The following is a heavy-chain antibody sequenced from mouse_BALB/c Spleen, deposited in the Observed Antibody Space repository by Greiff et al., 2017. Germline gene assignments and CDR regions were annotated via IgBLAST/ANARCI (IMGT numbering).Heavy chain of an antibody. J-gene: IGHJ3*01. Sequence: QVQLQQSGAELVRPGPSVKVSCKASGYAFTNYLIEWVKQRPGQGLEWIGVINPGSGGTNYNEKFKGKATLTADKSSNTAYMQLSSLTSDDSAVYCFATYWYNGEFAYWGQGTLVTVSA. CDR3: ATYWYNGEFAY. D-gene: IGHD2-14*01. CDR1: GYAFTNYL. V-gene: IGHV1-54*01. CDR2: INPGSGGT.